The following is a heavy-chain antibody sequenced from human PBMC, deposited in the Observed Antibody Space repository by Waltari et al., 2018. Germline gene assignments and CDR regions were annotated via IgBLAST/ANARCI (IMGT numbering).Heavy chain of an antibody. J-gene: IGHJ6*02. CDR2: IIPIFGTA. D-gene: IGHD6-19*01. V-gene: IGHV1-69*05. Sequence: QVQLVQSGAAVKKPGSSVKVSCKASGGTFSSYAISWVRQAPGHGLEWMGGIIPIFGTANYAQKFQGRVTITTDESTSTAYMELSSLRSEDTAVYYCAREGSSGSIPQDYYYGMDVWGQGTTVTVSS. CDR1: GGTFSSYA. CDR3: AREGSSGSIPQDYYYGMDV.